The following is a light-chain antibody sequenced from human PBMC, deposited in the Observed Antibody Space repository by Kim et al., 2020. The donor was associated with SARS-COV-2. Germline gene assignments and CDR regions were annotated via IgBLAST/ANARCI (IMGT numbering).Light chain of an antibody. CDR1: SGDIGAYDY. Sequence: GQYVIISCTGTSGDIGAYDYVSWYQHNPGKAPKLIIYDVFKRPSGVPDRFSGAKSGDTASLTISGLQAEDEADYYCCSFAGRYTWVFGGGTQLTVL. CDR3: CSFAGRYTWV. CDR2: DVF. J-gene: IGLJ3*02. V-gene: IGLV2-11*01.